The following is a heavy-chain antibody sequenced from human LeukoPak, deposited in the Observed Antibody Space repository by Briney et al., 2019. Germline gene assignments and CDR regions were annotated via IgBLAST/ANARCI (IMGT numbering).Heavy chain of an antibody. Sequence: ASVKVSCKASGYTFTSYAMNWARQAPGQGLEWMGWISTNTGNPTYAQGFTGRFVFSLDTSVSTAYLQISSLKAEDTAVYYCARDPSPVLPTGRPYYYYGMDVWGQGTTVTVSS. J-gene: IGHJ6*02. CDR2: ISTNTGNP. V-gene: IGHV7-4-1*02. CDR1: GYTFTSYA. D-gene: IGHD4-11*01. CDR3: ARDPSPVLPTGRPYYYYGMDV.